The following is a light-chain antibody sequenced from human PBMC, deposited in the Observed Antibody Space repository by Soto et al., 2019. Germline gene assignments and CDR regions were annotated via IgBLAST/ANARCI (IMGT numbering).Light chain of an antibody. CDR1: ENIFSY. CDR3: QQSYSTPLT. Sequence: DIQMTQSPSSLSASVGDRVTITCRASENIFSYVNWYQQKSGHAPKLLIFGTPSLHSGVPSGFSGSGSGTEFTLTINSLQPEDFATYYCQQSYSTPLTFGGGTKVDIK. V-gene: IGKV1-39*01. J-gene: IGKJ4*01. CDR2: GTP.